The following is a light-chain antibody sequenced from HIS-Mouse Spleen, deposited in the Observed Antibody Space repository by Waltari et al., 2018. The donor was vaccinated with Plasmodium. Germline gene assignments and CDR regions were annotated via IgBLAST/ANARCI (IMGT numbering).Light chain of an antibody. CDR3: QQYYSTPPYT. V-gene: IGKV4-1*01. CDR1: QSVLYSSNNKNY. Sequence: DIVMTQSPDSLAVSLCARAHITCKSSQSVLYSSNNKNYLAWYQQKPGQPPKLLIYWASTRESGVPDRFSGSGSGTDFTLTISSLQAEDVAVYYCQQYYSTPPYTFGQGTKLEIK. CDR2: WAS. J-gene: IGKJ2*01.